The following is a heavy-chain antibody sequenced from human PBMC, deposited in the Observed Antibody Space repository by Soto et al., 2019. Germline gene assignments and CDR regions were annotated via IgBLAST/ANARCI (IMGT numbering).Heavy chain of an antibody. J-gene: IGHJ2*01. CDR2: IYYTGST. V-gene: IGHV4-59*01. CDR3: ANFICYFDL. Sequence: QVQLQESGPGLVKPSETLSLTCTVSGGSISSYFWSWIRQPPGKGLEWIGYIYYTGSTNYNPSLKSRVTISVDTAKNQFSLQLCSVTAADSAVYDCANFICYFDLWGRGTLVTVSS. CDR1: GGSISSYF.